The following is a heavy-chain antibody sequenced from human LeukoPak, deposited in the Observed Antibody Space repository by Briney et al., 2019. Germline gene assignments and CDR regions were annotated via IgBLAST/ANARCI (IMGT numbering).Heavy chain of an antibody. Sequence: GGSLRLSCAASGFTFSSYSMNWVRQAPGKGLEWVSSISSSSSYIYYADSVKGRFTISRDNAKNSLYLQMNSLRAEDTAVYYCASSHSGYGYNWFDPWGQGTLVTVSS. D-gene: IGHD5-12*01. CDR2: ISSSSSYI. CDR3: ASSHSGYGYNWFDP. CDR1: GFTFSSYS. V-gene: IGHV3-21*01. J-gene: IGHJ5*02.